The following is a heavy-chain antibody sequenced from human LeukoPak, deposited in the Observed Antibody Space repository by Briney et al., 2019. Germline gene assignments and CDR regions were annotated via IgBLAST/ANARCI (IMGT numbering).Heavy chain of an antibody. CDR2: IIPIFGTA. J-gene: IGHJ4*02. CDR3: AREKDIVVVPAARGGFDY. D-gene: IGHD2-2*01. Sequence: SVKVSCKASGGTFISYAISWVRQAPGQGLEWMGGIIPIFGTANYAQKFQGRVTITADKSTSTAYMELSSLRSEDTAVYYCAREKDIVVVPAARGGFDYWGQGTLVTVSS. V-gene: IGHV1-69*06. CDR1: GGTFISYA.